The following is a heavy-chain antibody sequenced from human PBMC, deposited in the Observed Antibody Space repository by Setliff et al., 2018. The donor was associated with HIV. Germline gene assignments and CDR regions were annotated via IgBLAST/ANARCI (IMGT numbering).Heavy chain of an antibody. J-gene: IGHJ4*02. Sequence: SETLSLTCTVSGGSISSDYWSWIRQPPGKGLEWIGYIYYSGSTNYNPSLKSRVTIAVATSKNQFSLKLNSVTTADTAVYYCARALGYYYDSSGYVDYWGQGTLVTVSS. V-gene: IGHV4-59*01. D-gene: IGHD3-22*01. CDR1: GGSISSDY. CDR2: IYYSGST. CDR3: ARALGYYYDSSGYVDY.